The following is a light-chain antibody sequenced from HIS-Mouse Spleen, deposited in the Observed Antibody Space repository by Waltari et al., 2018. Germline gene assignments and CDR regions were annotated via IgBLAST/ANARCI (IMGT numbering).Light chain of an antibody. J-gene: IGLJ1*01. CDR2: DDS. V-gene: IGLV3-21*03. CDR1: NIGSKS. Sequence: SYVLTQPPSVSVAPGKTARITCGGNNIGSKSVHWYQQKPGHAPALVVYDDSDRPSGIPERFSGSNSGNTATLTISRVEAGDEADYYCQVWDSSSDHPYVFGTGTKVTVL. CDR3: QVWDSSSDHPYV.